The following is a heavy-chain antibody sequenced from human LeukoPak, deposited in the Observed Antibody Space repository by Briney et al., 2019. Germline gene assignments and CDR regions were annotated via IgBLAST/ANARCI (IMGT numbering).Heavy chain of an antibody. J-gene: IGHJ6*02. CDR3: ARVKGIAVAGRDYYYYYGMDV. CDR1: GGSISSYY. V-gene: IGHV4-59*01. D-gene: IGHD6-19*01. Sequence: SKTLSLTCTVSGGSISSYYWSWIRQPPGKGLEWIGYIYYSGSTNYNPSLKSRVTISVDTSKNQFSLKLSSVTAADTAVYYCARVKGIAVAGRDYYYYYGMDVWGQGTTVTVSS. CDR2: IYYSGST.